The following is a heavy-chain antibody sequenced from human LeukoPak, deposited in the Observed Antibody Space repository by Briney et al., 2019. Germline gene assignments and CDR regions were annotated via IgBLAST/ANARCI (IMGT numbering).Heavy chain of an antibody. Sequence: GGSLRLSCAASGLTFGDYAMHWVRQAPGKGLEWVSLIRGDGRTTSYAGSVKGRFTISRDNSKNSLYLQMSSLRGEDTAMYYCAKDAVAGTWLHYWGQGTLVTVSS. CDR1: GLTFGDYA. D-gene: IGHD6-19*01. V-gene: IGHV3-43*02. CDR3: AKDAVAGTWLHY. CDR2: IRGDGRTT. J-gene: IGHJ4*02.